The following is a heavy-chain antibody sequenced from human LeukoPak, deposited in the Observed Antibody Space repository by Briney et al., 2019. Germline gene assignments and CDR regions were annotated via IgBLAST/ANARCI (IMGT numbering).Heavy chain of an antibody. J-gene: IGHJ4*02. V-gene: IGHV3-66*01. Sequence: GGSLRLSCAASGFTVSSNYMSWVRQAPGKGLEWVSVIYSGGSTYYADSVKGRFTISRDNSKNTLYLQMNSLRAEDTAVYYCARGVRYYDSSGYYYLYYFDYWGQGTLVTVSS. D-gene: IGHD3-22*01. CDR2: IYSGGST. CDR1: GFTVSSNY. CDR3: ARGVRYYDSSGYYYLYYFDY.